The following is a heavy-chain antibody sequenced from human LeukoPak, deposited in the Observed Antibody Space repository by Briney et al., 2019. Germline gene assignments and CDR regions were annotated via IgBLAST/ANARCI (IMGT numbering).Heavy chain of an antibody. Sequence: SETLSLTCAVSGGSISSGGYSWSWIRQPPGKGLEWIGYIYHSGSTYYSPSLKSRVTISVDTSKNQFSLKLSSVTAADTAVYYCARGRYGVPAAIRYWGQGTLVTVSS. D-gene: IGHD2-2*01. V-gene: IGHV4-30-2*01. CDR2: IYHSGST. CDR3: ARGRYGVPAAIRY. J-gene: IGHJ4*02. CDR1: GGSISSGGYS.